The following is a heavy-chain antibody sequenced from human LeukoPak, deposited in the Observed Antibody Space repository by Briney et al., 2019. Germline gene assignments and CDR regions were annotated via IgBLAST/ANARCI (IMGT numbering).Heavy chain of an antibody. D-gene: IGHD2-15*01. CDR3: ARGLRGYCSGGSCYRGAFDI. V-gene: IGHV1-2*02. J-gene: IGHJ3*02. Sequence: ASVKVSCKASVYTFTGYYMHWVRQAPGQGLEWMGWINPNSGGTNYAQKFQGRVTMTRDTSISTTYLELSRLRSDDTAVYYCARGLRGYCSGGSCYRGAFDIWGQGTMVTVSS. CDR2: INPNSGGT. CDR1: VYTFTGYY.